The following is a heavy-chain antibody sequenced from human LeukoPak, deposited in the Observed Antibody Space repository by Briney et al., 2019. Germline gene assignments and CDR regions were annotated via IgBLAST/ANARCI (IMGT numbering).Heavy chain of an antibody. D-gene: IGHD3-22*01. Sequence: ASVKVSCKASGYTFTGYYMHWVRQAPGQGLEWMGRINPNSGGTNYAQKFQGRVTMTRDTSISTAYMELSRLRSDDTAVYYCASASSGYCWVGYWGQGTLVTVSS. CDR3: ASASSGYCWVGY. CDR1: GYTFTGYY. J-gene: IGHJ4*02. V-gene: IGHV1-2*06. CDR2: INPNSGGT.